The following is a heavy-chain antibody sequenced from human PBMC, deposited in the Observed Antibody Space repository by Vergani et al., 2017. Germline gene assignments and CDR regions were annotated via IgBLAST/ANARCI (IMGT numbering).Heavy chain of an antibody. J-gene: IGHJ5*02. CDR1: GFTFSSYS. D-gene: IGHD3-3*01. V-gene: IGHV3-48*01. CDR2: ISSSSSTI. Sequence: EVQLVESGGGLVQPGGSLRLSCAASGFTFSSYSMNWVRQAPGKGLEWVSYISSSSSTIYYAYSVKGRFTISRDNAKNSLYLQMNSLRAEDTAVYYCAREPEITIFGVVTRENWFDPWGQGTLVTVSS. CDR3: AREPEITIFGVVTRENWFDP.